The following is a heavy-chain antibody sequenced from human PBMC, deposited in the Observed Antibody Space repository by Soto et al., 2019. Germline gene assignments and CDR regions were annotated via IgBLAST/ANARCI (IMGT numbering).Heavy chain of an antibody. Sequence: ASVKVSCKASGYTFTGYYMHWVRQVPGQGLEWMGYINPNTGGTKYGKKFQGWVTMTRDTSISTAYMELSRLKSDDTAVYYCARSLYYYDFFDYWGQGTLVTVSS. V-gene: IGHV1-2*04. D-gene: IGHD3-10*01. CDR2: INPNTGGT. J-gene: IGHJ4*02. CDR3: ARSLYYYDFFDY. CDR1: GYTFTGYY.